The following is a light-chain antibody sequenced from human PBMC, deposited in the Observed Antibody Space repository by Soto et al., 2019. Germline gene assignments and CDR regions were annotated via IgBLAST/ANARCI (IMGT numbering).Light chain of an antibody. V-gene: IGKV3-20*01. CDR2: GAS. J-gene: IGKJ2*01. Sequence: EIVLTQSPGTLSLSPGERVTLSCRASQSVSSTYLAWYQQKPGQAPRLLIYGASSRATGIPDRFSGSGSGTDFTLTISSLEPEDFAVYYCQQFGSSTLYTFGQGTKLEIK. CDR1: QSVSSTY. CDR3: QQFGSSTLYT.